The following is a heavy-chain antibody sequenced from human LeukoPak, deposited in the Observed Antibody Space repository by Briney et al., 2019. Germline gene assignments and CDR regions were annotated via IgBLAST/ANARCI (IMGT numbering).Heavy chain of an antibody. Sequence: SETLSLTCTVSGGSISSGGYCWSWIRQHPGKGLEWIGYIYYSGSTYYNPSLKSRVTISVDTSKNRFSPKLSSVTAADTAVYYCARDAETYYYDSSGYIGLRYFDYWGQGTLVTVSS. CDR1: GGSISSGGYC. D-gene: IGHD3-22*01. V-gene: IGHV4-31*03. CDR3: ARDAETYYYDSSGYIGLRYFDY. CDR2: IYYSGST. J-gene: IGHJ4*02.